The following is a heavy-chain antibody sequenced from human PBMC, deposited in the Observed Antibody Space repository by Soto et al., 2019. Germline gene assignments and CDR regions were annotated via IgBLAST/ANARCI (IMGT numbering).Heavy chain of an antibody. J-gene: IGHJ4*02. CDR2: ISPNSGGT. CDR1: GYTFTGYY. CDR3: GKGRSGDVGVFY. V-gene: IGHV1-2*02. D-gene: IGHD1-26*01. Sequence: QVQLVQSGAEVKKSGASVKVSCKASGYTFTGYYIHWVRQAPGQGPEWMGEISPNSGGTKYAQRFQGRVTMTRDTSITTGYMELSNLGPDDTAVYYCGKGRSGDVGVFYWGQGTLVTVSS.